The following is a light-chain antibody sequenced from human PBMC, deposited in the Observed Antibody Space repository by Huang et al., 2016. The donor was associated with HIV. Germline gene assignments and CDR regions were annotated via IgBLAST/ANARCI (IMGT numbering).Light chain of an antibody. J-gene: IGKJ3*01. CDR2: DAA. Sequence: EMVLTQSPATLSLSPGERATLSCRASQSVSSYLAWYQQKPGQAPMLLIYDAANRATGIPARFSGSGSGTDFTLTISSLEPEDFAVYYCQQRSNWPPRFTFGPGTKVDIK. CDR3: QQRSNWPPRFT. V-gene: IGKV3-11*01. CDR1: QSVSSY.